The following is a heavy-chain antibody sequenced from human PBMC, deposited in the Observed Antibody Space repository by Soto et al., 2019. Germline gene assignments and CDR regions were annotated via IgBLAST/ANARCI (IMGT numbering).Heavy chain of an antibody. V-gene: IGHV1-24*01. CDR3: ATSLELPFGVDV. J-gene: IGHJ6*02. CDR1: GYTLTDLS. D-gene: IGHD3-10*01. Sequence: ASVKVSCKVSGYTLTDLSIHWVRQAPGKGLEWMGSFDPEDGETINTQNFQGRVTMTGETSTDTAYMEMSSLTSKDTAVYYCATSLELPFGVDVWGPGTTVTVS. CDR2: FDPEDGET.